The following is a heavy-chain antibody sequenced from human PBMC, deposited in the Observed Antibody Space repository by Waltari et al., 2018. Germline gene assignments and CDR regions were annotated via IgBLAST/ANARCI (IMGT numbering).Heavy chain of an antibody. Sequence: QVQLVQSGSELKKPGASVKVSCKSSGYTFTSYALNWVRQAPGQGLEWRGWINTNTGNPTYAQGFTGRFVFSLDTSGSTASLQISSLKAEDTAVYYCASEHSRGMDVWGQGTTVIVSS. CDR3: ASEHSRGMDV. J-gene: IGHJ6*02. CDR2: INTNTGNP. CDR1: GYTFTSYA. V-gene: IGHV7-4-1*02.